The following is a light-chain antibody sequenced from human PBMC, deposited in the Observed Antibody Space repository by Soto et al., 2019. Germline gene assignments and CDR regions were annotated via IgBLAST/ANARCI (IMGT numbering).Light chain of an antibody. CDR3: QLYGISPP. V-gene: IGKV3-20*01. Sequence: EVLLTQSPGTLSLSPGERATLSCKTSQSGGSNYLAWYQQKPCQAPRLLIYASSNRATGIPDRLSGSASGADFALTINTMEPEDFAVYYCQLYGISPPFGQGTRLEIK. CDR1: QSGGSNY. J-gene: IGKJ5*01. CDR2: ASS.